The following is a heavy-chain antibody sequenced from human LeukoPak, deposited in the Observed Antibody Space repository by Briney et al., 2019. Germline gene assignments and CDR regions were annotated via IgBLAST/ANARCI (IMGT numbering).Heavy chain of an antibody. Sequence: GGSLRLSCAASGFTFSSYAMSWVRQAPGKGLEWVSAISGSGGSTYYADSVKGRFTISRDNSKNTLYLQMNSLRAEDTAVYYYAKDGSNGDLTYYYYYGMDVWGQGTTVTVSS. V-gene: IGHV3-23*01. CDR1: GFTFSSYA. J-gene: IGHJ6*02. D-gene: IGHD4-17*01. CDR2: ISGSGGST. CDR3: AKDGSNGDLTYYYYYGMDV.